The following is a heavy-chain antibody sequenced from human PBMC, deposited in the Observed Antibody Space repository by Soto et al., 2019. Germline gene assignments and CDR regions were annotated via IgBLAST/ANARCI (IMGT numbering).Heavy chain of an antibody. Sequence: EVQLLESGGGLVQPGGSLRLSCSASGFPLRKYAMTWVRQAPGKGLEWISAISGDGGNTFYADSVKGRFTISRDNSKNTLFLQMSRLRGEDTAVYYCAKGEGSSSFREQWGPGILVTVSP. V-gene: IGHV3-23*01. CDR2: ISGDGGNT. CDR1: GFPLRKYA. J-gene: IGHJ4*02. CDR3: AKGEGSSSFREQ. D-gene: IGHD6-13*01.